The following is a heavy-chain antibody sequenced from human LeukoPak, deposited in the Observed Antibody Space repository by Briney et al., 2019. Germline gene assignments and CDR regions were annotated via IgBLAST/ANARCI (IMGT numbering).Heavy chain of an antibody. V-gene: IGHV5-51*01. CDR2: NYPGDSDT. Sequence: GESLKISCKGSGYSFTSYWIGWVRQMPGKGLEWMGINYPGDSDTRYSPSFQGQVTISADKSISTDYLQWSSLKASDTVMYYCARLGLEGIVVGIGLFDPWGQGTLVTVSS. D-gene: IGHD2-15*01. J-gene: IGHJ5*02. CDR1: GYSFTSYW. CDR3: ARLGLEGIVVGIGLFDP.